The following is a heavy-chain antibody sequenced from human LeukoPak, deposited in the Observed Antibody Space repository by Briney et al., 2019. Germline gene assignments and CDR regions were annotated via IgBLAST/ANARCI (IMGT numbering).Heavy chain of an antibody. D-gene: IGHD1-14*01. J-gene: IGHJ6*02. CDR1: GFTVSSNY. CDR2: IYSGGST. V-gene: IGHV3-53*01. CDR3: ARDRNLHYYGMDV. Sequence: GGSLRLSCAASGFTVSSNYMSWVRQAPGKGLEWVSVIYSGGSTYYADSVKGRFTISRDNSKNTLYPQMNSLRAEDAAVYYCARDRNLHYYGMDVWGQGTTVTVSS.